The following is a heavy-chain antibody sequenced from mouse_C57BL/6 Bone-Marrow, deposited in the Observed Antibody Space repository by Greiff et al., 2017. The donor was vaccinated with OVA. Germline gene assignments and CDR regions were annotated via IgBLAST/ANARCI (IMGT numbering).Heavy chain of an antibody. CDR1: GYTFTSYW. V-gene: IGHV1-72*01. Sequence: VQLQQPGAELVKPGASVKLSCKASGYTFTSYWMHWVKQRPGRGLEWIGRIDPNSGGTKYNEKFKGKAKLTVDKPSSTAYMQISSLTSEDSAVYYCARGRSHYFDYWGQGTTRTVSS. CDR3: ARGRSHYFDY. D-gene: IGHD1-1*01. CDR2: IDPNSGGT. J-gene: IGHJ2*01.